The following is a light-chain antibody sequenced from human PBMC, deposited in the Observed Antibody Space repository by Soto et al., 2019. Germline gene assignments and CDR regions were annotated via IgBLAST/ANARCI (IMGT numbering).Light chain of an antibody. CDR2: EVS. J-gene: IGLJ1*01. V-gene: IGLV2-14*01. CDR1: SSDIGGYNY. Sequence: QSALTQPASVSGSPGQSITISCTGTSSDIGGYNYVSWYQHHPGKAPKLMLYEVSNRPSGVSNRFSGFKSGNTASLTISGLQAEDEADYYCSSYTTSSTRVFGTGTKLTVL. CDR3: SSYTTSSTRV.